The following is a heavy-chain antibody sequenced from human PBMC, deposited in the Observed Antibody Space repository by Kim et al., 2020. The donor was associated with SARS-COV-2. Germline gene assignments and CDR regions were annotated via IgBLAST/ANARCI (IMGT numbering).Heavy chain of an antibody. CDR1: GYTFTSYA. D-gene: IGHD3-10*01. Sequence: ASVKVSCKASGYTFTSYAMHWVRQAPGQRLEWMGWINAGNGNTKYSQKFQGRVTITRDTSASTAYMELSSLRSEDTAVYYCARRLLWFGELSKYAFDIWGQGTMVTVSS. CDR2: INAGNGNT. CDR3: ARRLLWFGELSKYAFDI. J-gene: IGHJ3*02. V-gene: IGHV1-3*01.